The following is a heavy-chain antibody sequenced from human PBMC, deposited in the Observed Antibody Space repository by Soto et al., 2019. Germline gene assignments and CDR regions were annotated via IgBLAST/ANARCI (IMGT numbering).Heavy chain of an antibody. CDR3: AKEVALGSTVDLGY. J-gene: IGHJ4*02. Sequence: GGSLRLSCAASGFTFTLFAMSWVRQSPGKGLEWVSTISGSVGSTYYADAVKGRFTISRDNSMGTLYLQMKSLRVEDTAIYYCAKEVALGSTVDLGYWGQGPLVTV. D-gene: IGHD7-27*01. CDR1: GFTFTLFA. CDR2: ISGSVGST. V-gene: IGHV3-23*01.